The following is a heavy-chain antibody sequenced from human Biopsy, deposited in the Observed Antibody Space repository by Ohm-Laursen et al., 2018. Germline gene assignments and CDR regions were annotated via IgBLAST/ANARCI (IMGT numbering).Heavy chain of an antibody. CDR1: GFTFSNYG. V-gene: IGHV3-33*01. J-gene: IGHJ2*01. CDR3: ARDQSGLRGINWYFDL. CDR2: IWYDGSNK. Sequence: SLRLSCTASGFTFSNYGMHWVRQAPGKGLEWVALIWYDGSNKNSEDSVKGRFTVSRDNSKNTLFLQMDNLRAEDTAVYYCARDQSGLRGINWYFDLWGRGTLVTVSS. D-gene: IGHD5/OR15-5a*01.